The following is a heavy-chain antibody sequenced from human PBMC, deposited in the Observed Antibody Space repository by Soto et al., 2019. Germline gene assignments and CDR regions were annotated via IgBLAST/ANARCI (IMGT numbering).Heavy chain of an antibody. CDR3: ARDTSGYRSSTSCLPGMDV. D-gene: IGHD2-2*03. CDR1: GGSISSYY. Sequence: XATLSLTCTVSGGSISSYYWSWIRQPAGKGLEWIGRIYTSGSTNYNPSLKSRVTMSVDTSKNQFSLKLSSVTAADTAVYYCARDTSGYRSSTSCLPGMDVWGQGTTVTVSS. J-gene: IGHJ6*02. CDR2: IYTSGST. V-gene: IGHV4-4*07.